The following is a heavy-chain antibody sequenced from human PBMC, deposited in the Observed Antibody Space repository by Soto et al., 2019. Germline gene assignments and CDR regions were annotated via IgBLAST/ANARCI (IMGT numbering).Heavy chain of an antibody. Sequence: AGGSLRLSCAASGFTFSSYAMHWVRQAPGKGLEWVAIMSYDGSNQYYADSVKGRFTISRDNFKNTLHLQMNSLRAEDTAVYYCAKALGELSPESFDYWGQGILVTVSS. D-gene: IGHD3-16*02. CDR1: GFTFSSYA. J-gene: IGHJ4*02. CDR3: AKALGELSPESFDY. CDR2: MSYDGSNQ. V-gene: IGHV3-30*18.